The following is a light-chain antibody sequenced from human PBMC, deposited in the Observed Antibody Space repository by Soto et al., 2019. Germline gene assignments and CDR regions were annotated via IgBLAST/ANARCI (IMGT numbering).Light chain of an antibody. CDR2: GAS. Sequence: EIVMTQSPATLSVSQGERATLSCRASESGSSNLAWYQQKPGQAPRLLIYGASTRATGVPARFSGSGSGTEFTLTISSLQSEDFAVFYCQQYNKWPLTFGGGTKVE. CDR1: ESGSSN. V-gene: IGKV3-15*01. CDR3: QQYNKWPLT. J-gene: IGKJ4*01.